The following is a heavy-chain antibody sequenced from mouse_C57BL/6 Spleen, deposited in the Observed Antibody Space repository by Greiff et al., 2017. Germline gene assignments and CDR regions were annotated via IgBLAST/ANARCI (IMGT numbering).Heavy chain of an antibody. CDR2: IDPENGDT. Sequence: VQLQQSGAELVRPGASVKLSCTASGFNIKDDYMHWVTQRPEQGLEWIGWIDPENGDTEYASKFQGKATITADTSSNTAYLQLSSLTSEDTAVYYCTTCSNYCYWYFDVWGTGTTVTVSS. CDR3: TTCSNYCYWYFDV. J-gene: IGHJ1*03. CDR1: GFNIKDDY. V-gene: IGHV14-4*01. D-gene: IGHD2-5*01.